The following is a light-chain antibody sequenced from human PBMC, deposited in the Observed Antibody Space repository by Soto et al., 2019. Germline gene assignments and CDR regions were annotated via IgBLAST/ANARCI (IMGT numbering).Light chain of an antibody. CDR1: QSVSIN. CDR2: CAS. V-gene: IGKV3-15*01. J-gene: IGKJ1*01. Sequence: EIVMTQSTATLSVSPGERATISCRASQSVSINLAWYQQKPGQAPRLLIYCASTRATGIPARFSGSGSETELTLTIRNLQSEDFAVYYCQQYNNRFGTLGQETQLE. CDR3: QQYNNRFGT.